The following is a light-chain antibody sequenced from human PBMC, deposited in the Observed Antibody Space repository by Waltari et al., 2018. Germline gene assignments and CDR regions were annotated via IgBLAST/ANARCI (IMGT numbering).Light chain of an antibody. Sequence: QLVLTQSPSASASLGASVKLTCTLSSGHSTYTIAWHQQQPATGARYLMRGNSDGTLSKGDGIPYRLSGSTSGGEPHPTISSLQSEDEADYYCQTWGTGTVGFGGGTKLTGL. CDR2: GNSDGTL. CDR1: SGHSTYT. CDR3: QTWGTGTVG. V-gene: IGLV4-69*01. J-gene: IGLJ2*01.